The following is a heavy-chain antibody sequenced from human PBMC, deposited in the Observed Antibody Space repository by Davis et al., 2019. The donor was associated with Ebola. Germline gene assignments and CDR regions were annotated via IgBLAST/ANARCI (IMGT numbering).Heavy chain of an antibody. D-gene: IGHD3-10*01. V-gene: IGHV1-46*01. CDR2: INPSGGTT. CDR3: VRDLRGWGDFDY. Sequence: AASVKVSCKASGYTFTSYYMHLVRQAPGQGLEWMGIINPSGGTTTYAQKFQGRVTMTRDTSTNTLYMELSSLTSGDTAVYYCVRDLRGWGDFDYWGQGTLVTVSS. CDR1: GYTFTSYY. J-gene: IGHJ4*02.